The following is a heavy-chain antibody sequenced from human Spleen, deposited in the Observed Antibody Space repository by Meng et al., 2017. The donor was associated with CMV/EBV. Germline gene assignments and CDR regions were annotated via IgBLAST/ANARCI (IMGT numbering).Heavy chain of an antibody. CDR2: ISAYNGNK. CDR1: RFTFSRYW. D-gene: IGHD1-1*01. J-gene: IGHJ4*02. CDR3: ARGGRTTGASADY. V-gene: IGHV1-18*01. Sequence: GESLKISCAGSRFTFSRYWMSWVRQAPGQGLEWMGWISAYNGNKHFAQKFQGRVTLATDTVTRTAHMELRSLRSDDTAVYYCARGGRTTGASADYWGQGTLVTVSS.